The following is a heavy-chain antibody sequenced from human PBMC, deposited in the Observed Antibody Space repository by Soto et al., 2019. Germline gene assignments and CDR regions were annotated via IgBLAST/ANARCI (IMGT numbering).Heavy chain of an antibody. CDR1: CFTVSSGH. Sequence: VGSLRLSCAASCFTVSSGHMSWVRQAPGMGLEWVSVILSGGDTYYADSVKGRFTVSRDNSQNTVYLQMNSLRGEDTATYYCARGYWRFGESYYFDYWGQGSLVTVSS. D-gene: IGHD3-10*01. V-gene: IGHV3-53*01. J-gene: IGHJ4*02. CDR3: ARGYWRFGESYYFDY. CDR2: ILSGGDT.